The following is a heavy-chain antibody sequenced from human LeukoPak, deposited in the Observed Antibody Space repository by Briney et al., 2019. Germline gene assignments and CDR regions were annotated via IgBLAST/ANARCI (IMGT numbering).Heavy chain of an antibody. Sequence: SETLSLTCTVSGDSISSYYWSWIRQPPGKGLEWIGYIYYTGNTNYSPSLKSRVTISLDTSKHQFSLKLTSVTAADTAVYYCARGAYDSGSYQYFFDYWGQGTLVTVSS. CDR3: ARGAYDSGSYQYFFDY. D-gene: IGHD3-10*01. CDR1: GDSISSYY. J-gene: IGHJ4*02. CDR2: IYYTGNT. V-gene: IGHV4-59*01.